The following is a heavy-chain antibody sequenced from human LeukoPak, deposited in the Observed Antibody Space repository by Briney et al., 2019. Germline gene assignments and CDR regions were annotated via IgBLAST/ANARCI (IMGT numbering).Heavy chain of an antibody. V-gene: IGHV1-2*02. D-gene: IGHD6-13*01. J-gene: IGHJ6*03. Sequence: ASVKVSCKASGYTFTGYYMHWVRQAPGQGLEWMGWINPNSGGTNYAQKFQGRVTMTRDTSISTAYMELSRLRSDDTAVYYCARDEREVHSSSWYDYNYYYYMDVWGKGTTVTVSS. CDR1: GYTFTGYY. CDR2: INPNSGGT. CDR3: ARDEREVHSSSWYDYNYYYYMDV.